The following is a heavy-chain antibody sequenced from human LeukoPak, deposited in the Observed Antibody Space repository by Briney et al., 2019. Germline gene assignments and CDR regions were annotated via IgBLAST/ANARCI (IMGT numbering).Heavy chain of an antibody. Sequence: ASVKVSCKASGGTFSSYAISWVRQAPGQGLEWMGRIIPIFGTANYAQKFQGRVTITTDESTSTAYMELSSLRSEDTAVYYCARDARYSGSYYVGYWFDPWGQGTLVTVSS. CDR1: GGTFSSYA. D-gene: IGHD1-26*01. J-gene: IGHJ5*02. CDR2: IIPIFGTA. CDR3: ARDARYSGSYYVGYWFDP. V-gene: IGHV1-69*05.